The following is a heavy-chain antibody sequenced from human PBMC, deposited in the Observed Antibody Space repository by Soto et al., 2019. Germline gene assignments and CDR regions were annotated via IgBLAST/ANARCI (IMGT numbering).Heavy chain of an antibody. J-gene: IGHJ4*02. CDR1: GYTFTSYG. V-gene: IGHV1-3*01. CDR2: INAGNGNT. Sequence: GASVKVSCKASGYTFTSYGISWVRQAPGQGLEWMGWINAGNGNTKYAQKFQGRVTITRDTSASTAYMELSSLRSEDTAVYYCASGYYDYFDYWGQGTLVTVSS. CDR3: ASGYYDYFDY. D-gene: IGHD3-22*01.